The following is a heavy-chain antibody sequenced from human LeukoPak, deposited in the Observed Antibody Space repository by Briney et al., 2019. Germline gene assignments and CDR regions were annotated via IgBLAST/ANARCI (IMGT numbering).Heavy chain of an antibody. J-gene: IGHJ5*02. CDR2: IYYSGST. CDR3: AREPAAVVNWFDP. CDR1: GGSVSSYY. Sequence: SGTLSLTCTVSGGSVSSYYWSWIRQPPGKGLEWIGYIYYSGSTNYNPSLKSRVTISVDTSKNQFSLKLSSVTAADTAVYYCAREPAAVVNWFDPWGQGTLVTVSS. D-gene: IGHD6-13*01. V-gene: IGHV4-59*02.